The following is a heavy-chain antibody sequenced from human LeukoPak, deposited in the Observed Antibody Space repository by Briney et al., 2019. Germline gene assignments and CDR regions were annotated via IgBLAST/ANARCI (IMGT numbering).Heavy chain of an antibody. Sequence: PSETLSLTCAVSGYSISSDYYWGCIRQPPGKGLEWIGSIYHTGNTYYRPSLKSRITMSVDTSKNQFSLKLRSVTAADTAVYYCPRVDYSDSSTYPGNWYFDLWGRGTLVTVSS. J-gene: IGHJ2*01. CDR1: GYSISSDYY. CDR3: PRVDYSDSSTYPGNWYFDL. D-gene: IGHD3-22*01. CDR2: IYHTGNT. V-gene: IGHV4-38-2*01.